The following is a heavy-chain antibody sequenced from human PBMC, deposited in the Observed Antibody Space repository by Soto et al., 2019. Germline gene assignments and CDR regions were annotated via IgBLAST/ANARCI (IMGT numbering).Heavy chain of an antibody. J-gene: IGHJ6*02. CDR2: ISYDGSNK. CDR3: AKDDTPFYYYGMDV. CDR1: GFTFSSYV. Sequence: GGSLRLSCAASGFTFSSYVMHWVRQAPGKGLEWVAVISYDGSNKYYADSVKGRFTISRDNSKNTLYLQMNSLRAEDTAVYYCAKDDTPFYYYGMDVWGQGTTVTVSS. V-gene: IGHV3-30*18.